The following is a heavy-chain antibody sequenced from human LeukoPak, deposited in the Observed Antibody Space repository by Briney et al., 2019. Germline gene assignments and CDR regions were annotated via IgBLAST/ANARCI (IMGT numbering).Heavy chain of an antibody. Sequence: ASVKVSCKASGYTFTNNYIHWVRQAPGQGLEWMGLINPSGGSTTYAQKFQGRVTITRDTSASTAYMELSSLRSEDTAVYYCAREASYSGSFYYYYGMDVWGQGTTVTVSS. J-gene: IGHJ6*02. V-gene: IGHV1-46*01. CDR3: AREASYSGSFYYYYGMDV. CDR1: GYTFTNNY. CDR2: INPSGGST. D-gene: IGHD1-26*01.